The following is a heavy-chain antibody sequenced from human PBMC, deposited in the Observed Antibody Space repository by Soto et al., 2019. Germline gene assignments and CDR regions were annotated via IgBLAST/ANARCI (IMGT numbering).Heavy chain of an antibody. D-gene: IGHD6-19*01. CDR2: ITYNGGRT. CDR3: AKDAGSGWTFDY. Sequence: PGGSLRLSCAASGFIFSGYAMSWVRQAPGKGPEWVSIITYNGGRTYYADSVKGRFTIPRDNSNNMLYLLMNSLRAEDTALYYCAKDAGSGWTFDYWGLGTQVTVSS. J-gene: IGHJ4*02. V-gene: IGHV3-23*01. CDR1: GFIFSGYA.